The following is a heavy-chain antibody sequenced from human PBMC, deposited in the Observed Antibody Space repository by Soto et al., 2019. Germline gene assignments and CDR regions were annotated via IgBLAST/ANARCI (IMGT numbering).Heavy chain of an antibody. Sequence: SVKVSCKASGGTFSSYAISWVRQAPGQGLEWMGGIIPIFGTANYAQKFQGRVTITADESTSTAYMELSSLRSEDTAVYYCARGELHYYYYYYGMDVWGQGTTVTVSS. CDR3: ARGELHYYYYYYGMDV. J-gene: IGHJ6*02. CDR2: IIPIFGTA. V-gene: IGHV1-69*13. CDR1: GGTFSSYA. D-gene: IGHD1-26*01.